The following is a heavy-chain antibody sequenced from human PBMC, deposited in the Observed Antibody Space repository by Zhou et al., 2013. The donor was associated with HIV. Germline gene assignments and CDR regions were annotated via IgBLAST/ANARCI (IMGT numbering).Heavy chain of an antibody. V-gene: IGHV1-18*01. Sequence: QVQLVQSGAEVKKPGASVKVSCKASGYIFTSYGISWVRQAPGQGLEWMGWISAYNGKTNYAQKLQGRVTMTTDKSTSTAYMELRSLRSDDTAVYYCARWAVAVTAHNYGMDVWGPRDHGHRLL. J-gene: IGHJ6*01. D-gene: IGHD2-21*02. CDR3: ARWAVAVTAHNYGMDV. CDR1: GYIFTSYG. CDR2: ISAYNGKT.